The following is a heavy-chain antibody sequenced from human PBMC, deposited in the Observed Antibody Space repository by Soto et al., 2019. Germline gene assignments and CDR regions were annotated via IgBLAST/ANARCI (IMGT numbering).Heavy chain of an antibody. V-gene: IGHV1-69*01. CDR3: ASGYYDSSGYSIDY. Sequence: QVQLVQSGAEVRKPGSSVKVSCQSFGGSFSSYAFSWVRQAPGQGLEWMGGLIVILGTTDYAQKFKDRVTFTADEGTSTAYMEVSSLESEDTAIYYCASGYYDSSGYSIDYWGQGTQVTVSS. D-gene: IGHD3-22*01. J-gene: IGHJ4*02. CDR1: GGSFSSYA. CDR2: LIVILGTT.